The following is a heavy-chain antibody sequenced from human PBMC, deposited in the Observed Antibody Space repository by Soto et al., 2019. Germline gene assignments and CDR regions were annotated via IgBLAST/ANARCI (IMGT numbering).Heavy chain of an antibody. CDR1: GCTFSTHA. V-gene: IGHV1-69*13. J-gene: IGHJ6*02. CDR3: ARGYCSGGNCYSGMDV. CDR2: IIPISGTT. D-gene: IGHD2-15*01. Sequence: SVKVSCKASGCTFSTHASIWVRQAPGHGLEWMGGIIPISGTTYYTQKFQGRVTITADEPTSTAFMELSSLKSDDTAVFYCARGYCSGGNCYSGMDVWGQGTMVTVSS.